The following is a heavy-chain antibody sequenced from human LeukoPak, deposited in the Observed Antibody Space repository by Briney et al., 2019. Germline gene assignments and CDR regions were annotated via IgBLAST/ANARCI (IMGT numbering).Heavy chain of an antibody. Sequence: SETLSLTCTVSGYSISSGYYWGWIRQPPGKGLEWIGSIFYSGNTYDNPSLKSRVTISVDTSKNQFSLKLNSVTAADTAVYYCARHRSKWLQSSFDYWGQGTLVTVSS. CDR2: IFYSGNT. V-gene: IGHV4-38-2*02. CDR3: ARHRSKWLQSSFDY. D-gene: IGHD5-24*01. CDR1: GYSISSGYY. J-gene: IGHJ4*02.